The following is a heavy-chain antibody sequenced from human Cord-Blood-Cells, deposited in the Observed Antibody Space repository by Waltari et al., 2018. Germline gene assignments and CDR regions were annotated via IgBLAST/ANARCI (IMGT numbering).Heavy chain of an antibody. CDR2: ISGSGGST. CDR3: AKSSPSSDAFDI. D-gene: IGHD6-6*01. V-gene: IGHV3-23*01. CDR1: GFPFSSYA. J-gene: IGHJ3*02. Sequence: EVQLLESGGGLVQPGGSLRLSCAASGFPFSSYAMSWVRQAPGTGLEWVSAISGSGGSTYYADSVKGRFTISRDNSKNTLYLQMNSLRAEDTAVYYCAKSSPSSDAFDIWGQGTMVTVSS.